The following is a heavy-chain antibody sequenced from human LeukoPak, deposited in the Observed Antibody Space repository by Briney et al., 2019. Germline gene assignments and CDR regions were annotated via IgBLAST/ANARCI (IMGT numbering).Heavy chain of an antibody. V-gene: IGHV4-61*01. J-gene: IGHJ6*03. CDR1: GGSISSGSYY. D-gene: IGHD5-18*01. Sequence: PSETLSLTCTVSGGSISSGSYYWSWIRQPPGKGLEWIGYIYYSGSTNYNPSLKSRVTISVDTSKNQFSLKLSSVTAADTAVYYCARGGGWLGYYYYMDVWGKGTTVTVSS. CDR3: ARGGGWLGYYYYMDV. CDR2: IYYSGST.